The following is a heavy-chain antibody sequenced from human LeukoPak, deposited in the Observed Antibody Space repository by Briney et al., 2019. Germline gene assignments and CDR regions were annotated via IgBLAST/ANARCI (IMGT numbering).Heavy chain of an antibody. V-gene: IGHV4-59*01. Sequence: PSETLSLTCTVSGGSISNYYWSWIRQPPGKGLEWIGYIYYSGSTNYNPSLKSRVTISVDTSKNQFSLKLSSATAADTAVYYCARGYSSSWYTVFDYWGQGTLVTVSS. CDR3: ARGYSSSWYTVFDY. D-gene: IGHD6-13*01. CDR2: IYYSGST. CDR1: GGSISNYY. J-gene: IGHJ4*02.